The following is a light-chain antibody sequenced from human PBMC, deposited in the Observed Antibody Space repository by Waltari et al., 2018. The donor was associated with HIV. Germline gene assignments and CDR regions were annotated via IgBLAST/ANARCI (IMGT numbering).Light chain of an antibody. CDR3: QQSYSTPLT. Sequence: DIQMTQSPSSLSASIGDTVTITCRASQSISEYLNWYQETPGNAPKLLIYVASSLQIGVPSRFSGCGSGTDFTLTISNLQPEDFATYFCQQSYSTPLTFGAGTKVEIK. CDR2: VAS. CDR1: QSISEY. J-gene: IGKJ4*01. V-gene: IGKV1-39*01.